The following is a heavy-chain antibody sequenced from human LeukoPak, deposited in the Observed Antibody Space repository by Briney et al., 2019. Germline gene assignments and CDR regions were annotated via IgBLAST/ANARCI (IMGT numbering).Heavy chain of an antibody. V-gene: IGHV3-48*04. CDR1: GFTFSSCG. CDR2: ISTGSSTI. Sequence: GGSLRLSCAASGFTFSSCGMHGVRQTPGKGLAWVSYISTGSSTIHYADSVKGRFTISRDNAKNSLYLQMNSLRAEDTAVYYCATPAGWGQGTLVTVSS. J-gene: IGHJ4*02. CDR3: ATPAG.